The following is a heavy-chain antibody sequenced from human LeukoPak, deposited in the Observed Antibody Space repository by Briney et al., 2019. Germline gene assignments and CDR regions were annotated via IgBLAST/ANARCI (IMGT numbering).Heavy chain of an antibody. J-gene: IGHJ4*02. CDR2: INPNSGGT. CDR3: ATLTTTKTTSLYHFSS. D-gene: IGHD4-17*01. CDR1: GYTFTVYY. Sequence: ASVKVSCKTSGYTFTVYYIHWVRQAPGQGLEWMGWINPNSGGTNYAQKFQGRVTMTRDTSISTAYMDLSRLRSDDTAIYYCATLTTTKTTSLYHFSSWGQGTLVTVSS. V-gene: IGHV1-2*02.